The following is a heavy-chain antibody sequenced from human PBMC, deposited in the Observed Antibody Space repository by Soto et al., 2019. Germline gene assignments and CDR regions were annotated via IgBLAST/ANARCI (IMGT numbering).Heavy chain of an antibody. CDR1: GFTLSSYG. J-gene: IGHJ6*02. CDR2: ISYDGSNK. Sequence: QVQLVESGGGVVQPGRSLRLSCAASGFTLSSYGMHWVRQAPGKGLEWVAVISYDGSNKYYADSVKGRFTIYRDNSKNTLYLQMNSLSGEDTAVYYCAKDTEYAVWCMDVWGQGTTVTVSS. CDR3: AKDTEYAVWCMDV. V-gene: IGHV3-30*18. D-gene: IGHD2-2*01.